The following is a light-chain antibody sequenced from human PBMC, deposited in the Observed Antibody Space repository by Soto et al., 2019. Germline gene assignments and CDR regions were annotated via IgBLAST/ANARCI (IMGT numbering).Light chain of an antibody. Sequence: QAVVTQEPSLTVSPGGTVTLTCGSSTGTVTSGHYPYWFQQKPGQAPRTLIYDTVKKHSWTPARFSGSLLGGKAALTLSGAQPEDVADYSCLLSYNGPYVLGPGTNVTVL. J-gene: IGLJ1*01. CDR3: LLSYNGPYV. V-gene: IGLV7-46*01. CDR1: TGTVTSGHY. CDR2: DTV.